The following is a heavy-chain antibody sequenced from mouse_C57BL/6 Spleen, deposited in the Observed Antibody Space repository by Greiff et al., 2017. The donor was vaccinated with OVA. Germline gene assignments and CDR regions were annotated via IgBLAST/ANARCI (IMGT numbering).Heavy chain of an antibody. J-gene: IGHJ3*01. CDR3: AREGYGNPAWFAY. Sequence: VQLQQPGAELVRPGTSVKLSCKASGYTFTSYRMHWVKQRPGQGLEWIGVIDPSDSYTNYNQKFKGKATLTVDTSSSTAYMQLSSLTSEDSAVYYCAREGYGNPAWFAYWGQGTLVTVSA. CDR2: IDPSDSYT. D-gene: IGHD2-1*01. V-gene: IGHV1-59*01. CDR1: GYTFTSYR.